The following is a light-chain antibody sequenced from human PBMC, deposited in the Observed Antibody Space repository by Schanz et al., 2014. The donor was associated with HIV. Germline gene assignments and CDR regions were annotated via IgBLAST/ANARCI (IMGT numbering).Light chain of an antibody. Sequence: ESVLTQSPGTLSLSPGERATLSCRASQSISSSLLAWYQKKPGQAPTLLIYAASSRASGIPARFSGSGSGTEFTLTISSLQSEDFAVYYCQQYDTWPRTFGHGTKVDIK. CDR1: QSISSSL. J-gene: IGKJ1*01. CDR3: QQYDTWPRT. CDR2: AAS. V-gene: IGKV3-20*01.